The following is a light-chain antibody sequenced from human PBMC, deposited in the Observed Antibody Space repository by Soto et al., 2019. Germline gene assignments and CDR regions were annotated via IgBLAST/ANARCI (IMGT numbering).Light chain of an antibody. J-gene: IGKJ2*01. CDR2: WTS. V-gene: IGKV4-1*01. CDR3: QQYYSSPT. Sequence: DIVMTQSPDSLAVSLGERATINCKSSQGVLYSSNNKNYLAWYQQKTGQPPKLLIYWTSTRESGVPDRFSGSGSVTDFTLTISSLQAEDVAVYYCQQYYSSPTFGQGTKLEIK. CDR1: QGVLYSSNNKNY.